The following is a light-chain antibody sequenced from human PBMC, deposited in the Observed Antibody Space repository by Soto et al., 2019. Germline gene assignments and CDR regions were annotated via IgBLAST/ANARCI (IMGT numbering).Light chain of an antibody. Sequence: QLVLTQSSSASASLGSSVKLTCTLSSGHSSYIIAWHQQQPGKAPRYLMKLEGSGSYNKGSGVPDRFSGSSSGADRYLTISNLRFEDEADYYCETWDSNPRVFGGGTQLTVL. J-gene: IGLJ3*02. CDR3: ETWDSNPRV. V-gene: IGLV4-60*02. CDR1: SGHSSYI. CDR2: LEGSGSY.